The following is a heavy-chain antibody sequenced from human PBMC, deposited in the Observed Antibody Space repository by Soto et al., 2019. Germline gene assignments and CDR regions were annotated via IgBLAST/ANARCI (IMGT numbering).Heavy chain of an antibody. D-gene: IGHD3-22*01. Sequence: EVQILESGGGLVQPGGSLRLSCAASGFTFSSYAMYWVRQAPGKGLAWVSGISGSGTGTYYADAVKGRFTISRDNSKNTVYLQMKSLRAEDTAVYYCAKDHKVVIRDAFDIWGQGAMVNVSS. CDR3: AKDHKVVIRDAFDI. CDR2: ISGSGTGT. CDR1: GFTFSSYA. J-gene: IGHJ3*02. V-gene: IGHV3-23*01.